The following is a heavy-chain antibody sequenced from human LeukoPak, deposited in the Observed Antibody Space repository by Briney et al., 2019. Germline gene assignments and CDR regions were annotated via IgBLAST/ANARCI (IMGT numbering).Heavy chain of an antibody. V-gene: IGHV4-38-2*02. J-gene: IGHJ4*02. Sequence: PSEALSLTCTVSDYSISSDYYWGWIRQPPGKGLEWIGSMYHRGSTYYNPSLKSRVTISVDTSKNQFSLKLSSVTAADTAVYYCARADGRSPGFDYWGQGTLVTVSS. CDR2: MYHRGST. CDR3: ARADGRSPGFDY. D-gene: IGHD1-26*01. CDR1: DYSISSDYY.